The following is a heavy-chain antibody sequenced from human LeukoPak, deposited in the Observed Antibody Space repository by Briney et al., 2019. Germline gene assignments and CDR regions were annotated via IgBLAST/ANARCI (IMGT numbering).Heavy chain of an antibody. CDR2: IIPIFDTA. V-gene: IGHV1-69*06. CDR1: AGTFSSYA. J-gene: IGHJ6*03. D-gene: IGHD6-13*01. CDR3: ARVVGLAGYSSTWYSGYYYYMDV. Sequence: SVKLSCTASAGTFSSYAISWVRHAPGQGLEWMGGIIPIFDTATTAQKFQERVTITAEKSTSTAYMELSSLRSEDTAVYYCARVVGLAGYSSTWYSGYYYYMDVWGKGTTVTVSS.